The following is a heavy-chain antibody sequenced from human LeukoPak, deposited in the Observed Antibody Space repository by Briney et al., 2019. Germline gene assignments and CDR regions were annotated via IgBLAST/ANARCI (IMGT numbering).Heavy chain of an antibody. J-gene: IGHJ3*02. Sequence: GGSLRLSCAASGFTLNTYWIHWVRQAPGKGLVWVSRINSDGGSTSYTDSVKGRFTISRDNAKNTLYLQMNSLRAEDTAVYYCARRSAAKDAFDIWGQGTKVTDSS. D-gene: IGHD6-25*01. CDR2: INSDGGST. CDR1: GFTLNTYW. CDR3: ARRSAAKDAFDI. V-gene: IGHV3-74*01.